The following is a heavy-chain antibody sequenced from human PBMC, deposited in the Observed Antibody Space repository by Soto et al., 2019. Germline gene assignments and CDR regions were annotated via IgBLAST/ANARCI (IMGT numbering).Heavy chain of an antibody. CDR2: IYPGDSDT. J-gene: IGHJ4*02. CDR1: GYGFIDYW. Sequence: GESLKISCRSSGYGFIDYWITWVRQMPGKGLEWMGIIYPGDSDTRYSPSFQGQVTISVDKSISTAYLQWNSLKTSDTATYYCARGRMATRYRGNFDYWGQGTLVTVSS. CDR3: ARGRMATRYRGNFDY. V-gene: IGHV5-51*01. D-gene: IGHD1-26*01.